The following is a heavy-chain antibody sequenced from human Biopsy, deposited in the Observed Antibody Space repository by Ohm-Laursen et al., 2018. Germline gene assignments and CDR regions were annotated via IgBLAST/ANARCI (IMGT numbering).Heavy chain of an antibody. V-gene: IGHV1-69*13. CDR1: GGTLTSLD. CDR2: ILPSSDIT. CDR3: ARRRGADFDY. D-gene: IGHD3-16*01. Sequence: APVKVSCKVSGGTLTSLDISWVRQAPGQGLEWVGGILPSSDITNYAQPLRGRVTITADESTTTAYMELRSLKSEDTAVYYCARRRGADFDYWGQGTLVTVSS. J-gene: IGHJ4*02.